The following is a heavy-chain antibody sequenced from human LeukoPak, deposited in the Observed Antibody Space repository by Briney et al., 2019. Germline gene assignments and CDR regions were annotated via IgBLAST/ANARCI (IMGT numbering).Heavy chain of an antibody. V-gene: IGHV4-61*01. J-gene: IGHJ4*02. CDR3: ARDNSIYYDTLTGYYKGYFDY. Sequence: SETLSLTRTVSGGSVSSGSYYWSWIRQPPGKGLEWIGYIYYSGSTNYNPSLKSRVTISVDTSKNQFSLKLSSVTAADTAVYYCARDNSIYYDTLTGYYKGYFDYWGQGTLVTVSS. CDR2: IYYSGST. D-gene: IGHD3-9*01. CDR1: GGSVSSGSYY.